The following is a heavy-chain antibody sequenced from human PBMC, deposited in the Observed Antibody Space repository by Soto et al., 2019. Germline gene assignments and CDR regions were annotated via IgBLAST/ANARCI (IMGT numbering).Heavy chain of an antibody. V-gene: IGHV4-30-2*01. Sequence: QLQLQESGSGLVKPSQTLSLTCAVSGGSISSGGYSWSWIRQPPGKGLEWIGYIFHSGSTYYNPSVKSRVTISVDRFKHQFSLQLRSATAADTAVSCCARVPDYWGQGTLVTVSS. CDR1: GGSISSGGYS. CDR3: ARVPDY. J-gene: IGHJ4*02. CDR2: IFHSGST.